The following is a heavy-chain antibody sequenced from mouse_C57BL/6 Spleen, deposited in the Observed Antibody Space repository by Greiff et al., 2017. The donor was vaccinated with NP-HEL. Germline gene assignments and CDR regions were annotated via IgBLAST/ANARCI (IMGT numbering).Heavy chain of an antibody. CDR1: GYTFTNYW. J-gene: IGHJ4*01. CDR3: ARWEGITTVVDAMDY. Sequence: QVHVKQSGAELVRPGTSVKMSCKASGYTFTNYWIGWAKQRPGHGLEWIGDIYPGGGYTNYNEKFKGKATLTADKSSSTAYMQFSSLTSEDSAIYYCARWEGITTVVDAMDYWGQETSVTVSS. V-gene: IGHV1-63*01. CDR2: IYPGGGYT. D-gene: IGHD1-1*01.